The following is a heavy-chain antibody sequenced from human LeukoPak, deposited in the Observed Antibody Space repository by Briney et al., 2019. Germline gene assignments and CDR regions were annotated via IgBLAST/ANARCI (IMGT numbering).Heavy chain of an antibody. D-gene: IGHD2-2*01. CDR2: ISGSGGST. J-gene: IGHJ5*02. CDR1: GFTFSSYS. V-gene: IGHV3-23*01. CDR3: AKVIRIVVVPAASWFDP. Sequence: GGSLRLSCAASGFTFSSYSMNWVRQAPGKGLEWVSAISGSGGSTYYADSVKGRFTISRDNSKNTLYLQMNSLRAEDTAVYYCAKVIRIVVVPAASWFDPWGQGTLVTVSS.